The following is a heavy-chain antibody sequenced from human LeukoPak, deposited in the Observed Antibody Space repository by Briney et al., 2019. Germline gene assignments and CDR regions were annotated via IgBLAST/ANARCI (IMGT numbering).Heavy chain of an antibody. J-gene: IGHJ4*02. CDR3: ARYSGSYYLDY. V-gene: IGHV4-39*01. CDR1: GGSISSHGYY. D-gene: IGHD1-26*01. Sequence: SEALSLTCTVSGGSISSHGYYWGWIRQSPGKGLEWIGTIYYNGEIYYNPSLKSRVTISVATPGNQFSLKLSSLTAADTAVYYCARYSGSYYLDYWGQGTLVTVSS. CDR2: IYYNGEI.